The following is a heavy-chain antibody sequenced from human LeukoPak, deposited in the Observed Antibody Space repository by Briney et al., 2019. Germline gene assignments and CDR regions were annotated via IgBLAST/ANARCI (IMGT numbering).Heavy chain of an antibody. CDR2: ISSSSSYI. Sequence: GGSPRLSCAASGFTFSSYSMNWVRQAPGKGLEWVSSISSSSSYIYYADSVKGRFTISRDNAKNSLYLQMNSLRAEDTAVYYCARDQSYYYYMDVWGKGTTVTVSS. CDR3: ARDQSYYYYMDV. V-gene: IGHV3-21*01. J-gene: IGHJ6*03. CDR1: GFTFSSYS.